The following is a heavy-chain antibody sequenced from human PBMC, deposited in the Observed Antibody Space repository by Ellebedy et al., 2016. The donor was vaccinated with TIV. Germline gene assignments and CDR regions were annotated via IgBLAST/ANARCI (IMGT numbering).Heavy chain of an antibody. J-gene: IGHJ4*02. Sequence: ASVKVSXXASGYTFSSYAIHWVRQAPGQSLEWMGWINAANGNTKISQKFQGRVSITRATSARTVYMELSILTSGDTAVYYCARGRAYGSGSDLDYWGQGTLVTVSS. CDR3: ARGRAYGSGSDLDY. D-gene: IGHD3-10*01. CDR1: GYTFSSYA. V-gene: IGHV1-3*01. CDR2: INAANGNT.